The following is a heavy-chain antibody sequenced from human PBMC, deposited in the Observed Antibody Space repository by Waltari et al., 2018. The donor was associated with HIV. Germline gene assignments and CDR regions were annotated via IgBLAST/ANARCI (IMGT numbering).Heavy chain of an antibody. D-gene: IGHD7-27*01. CDR3: ARGQNWGASYWYFDL. CDR1: GYTFTSLD. V-gene: IGHV1-8*01. Sequence: QVQLVQSGAEVKKPGASVQVSCKASGYTFTSLDISGVRQAPGHGLEWMGWMSPNSGNTGYAQKFQGRITMTRDTPTGTAYMELSSLRSEDTAVYYCARGQNWGASYWYFDLWGRGTLVTVSS. J-gene: IGHJ2*01. CDR2: MSPNSGNT.